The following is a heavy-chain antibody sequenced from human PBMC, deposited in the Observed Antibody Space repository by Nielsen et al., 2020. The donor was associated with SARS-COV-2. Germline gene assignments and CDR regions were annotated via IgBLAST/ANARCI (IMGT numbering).Heavy chain of an antibody. V-gene: IGHV4-39*01. Sequence: SETLSLTCTVSGGSISSSSYYWGWIRQPPGKGLEWIGSIYYSGSTYYNPSLKSRVTISVDTSKNQFSLKLSSVTAADTAVYYCARRGYCSGGSCYNWFDPWGQGTLVTVSS. D-gene: IGHD2-15*01. J-gene: IGHJ5*02. CDR2: IYYSGST. CDR3: ARRGYCSGGSCYNWFDP. CDR1: GGSISSSSYY.